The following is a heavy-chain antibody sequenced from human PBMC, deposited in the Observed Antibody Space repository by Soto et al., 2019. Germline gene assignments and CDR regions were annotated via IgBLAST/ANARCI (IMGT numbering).Heavy chain of an antibody. CDR2: INSDGSST. CDR3: ARVGSWDYYYGMDV. CDR1: GFTFSSYW. D-gene: IGHD6-13*01. V-gene: IGHV3-74*01. Sequence: GGSLRLSCAASGFTFSSYWMHWVRQAPGKGLVWVSRINSDGSSTSYADSVKGRFTISRDNAKNTLYLQMNSLRAEDTAVYYCARVGSWDYYYGMDVWGQGTTVTVSS. J-gene: IGHJ6*02.